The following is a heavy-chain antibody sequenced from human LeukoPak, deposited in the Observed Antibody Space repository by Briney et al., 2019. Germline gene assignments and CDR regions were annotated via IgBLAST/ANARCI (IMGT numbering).Heavy chain of an antibody. D-gene: IGHD3-22*01. CDR2: IYNSGST. CDR3: ARVAYYYDSSGAHGAFDI. V-gene: IGHV4-30-2*01. CDR1: GGSISSGGYS. J-gene: IGHJ3*02. Sequence: SETMSLTCAVSGGSISSGGYSGRWIRQPPGRGLEWIRYIYNSGSTCYYPSLKSRVTIPVDRSKNQFSLKLSSVTAADTAVYYCARVAYYYDSSGAHGAFDIWGQGTMVTVSS.